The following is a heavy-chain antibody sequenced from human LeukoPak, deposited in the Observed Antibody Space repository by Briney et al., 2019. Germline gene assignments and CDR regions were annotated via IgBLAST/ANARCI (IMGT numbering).Heavy chain of an antibody. D-gene: IGHD4-23*01. Sequence: SETLSLTCTVSGGSISSYYWSWIRQPPGKGLEWLGYIYYSGSTNYNPSLKSRVTISVDTSKNQFSLKLSSVTAADTAVYYCARGGVVTGWPYFDYWGQGTLVTVSS. CDR1: GGSISSYY. V-gene: IGHV4-59*01. CDR3: ARGGVVTGWPYFDY. J-gene: IGHJ4*02. CDR2: IYYSGST.